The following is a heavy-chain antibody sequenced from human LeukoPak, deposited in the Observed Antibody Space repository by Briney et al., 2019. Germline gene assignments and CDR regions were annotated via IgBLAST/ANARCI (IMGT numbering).Heavy chain of an antibody. D-gene: IGHD3-3*01. V-gene: IGHV1-46*01. Sequence: ASVKASCKASGYTFTSYYMHWVRQAPGQGLEWMGIINPSGGSTTYAQKFQGRVTITADESTSTAYMELSSLRSEDTAVYYCARGRGFWSGYYSLDLDYWGQGTLVTVSS. J-gene: IGHJ4*02. CDR2: INPSGGST. CDR3: ARGRGFWSGYYSLDLDY. CDR1: GYTFTSYY.